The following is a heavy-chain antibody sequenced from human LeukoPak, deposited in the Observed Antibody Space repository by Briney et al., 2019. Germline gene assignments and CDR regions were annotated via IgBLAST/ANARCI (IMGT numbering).Heavy chain of an antibody. Sequence: GGSLRLSCATSGFTFSIYAMTWVRQAPGKGLEWVSTISGSGGNTYYADSVKGRFHISRDNSKNTLYLQMNRLRAEDTAVYYCAKESTVTPGNVNWFDTWGQGTLVTVSS. CDR3: AKESTVTPGNVNWFDT. CDR2: ISGSGGNT. J-gene: IGHJ5*02. V-gene: IGHV3-23*01. D-gene: IGHD4-17*01. CDR1: GFTFSIYA.